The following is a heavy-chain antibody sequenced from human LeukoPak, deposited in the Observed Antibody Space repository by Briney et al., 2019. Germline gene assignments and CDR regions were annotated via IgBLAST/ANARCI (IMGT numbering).Heavy chain of an antibody. Sequence: PSDTLSLTCTVSGVSLSSSRFYWRWIRQPPAKGLEWNGSIYYSGSPYYNPSLKSRVTISVDTYKILSSLKLSSVTADDTAVYYCARRIKLGYQGCDPWGQGTLVTVSS. CDR2: IYYSGSP. J-gene: IGHJ5*02. D-gene: IGHD7-27*01. CDR1: GVSLSSSRFY. CDR3: ARRIKLGYQGCDP. V-gene: IGHV4-39*01.